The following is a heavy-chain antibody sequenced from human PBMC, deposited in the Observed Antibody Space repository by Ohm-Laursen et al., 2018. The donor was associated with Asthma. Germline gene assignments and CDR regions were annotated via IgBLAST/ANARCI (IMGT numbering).Heavy chain of an antibody. Sequence: SLRLSCTASGFTFSSYAMSWVRQAPGKGLEWVSSMIGSGDRTNYADSVKGRFTISRDNSKNTLYLQMSSLRAEDTAVYYCAKDRSGWYKDYWGQGTLVTVSS. CDR2: MIGSGDRT. J-gene: IGHJ4*02. CDR3: AKDRSGWYKDY. V-gene: IGHV3-23*01. D-gene: IGHD6-19*01. CDR1: GFTFSSYA.